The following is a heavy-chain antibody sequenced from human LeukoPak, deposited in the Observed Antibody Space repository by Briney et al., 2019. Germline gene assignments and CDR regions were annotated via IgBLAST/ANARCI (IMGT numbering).Heavy chain of an antibody. CDR2: ISAYNGNT. J-gene: IGHJ6*03. Sequence: ASVKVSCTASGYTFTSYGISWVRQAPGQGLEWMGWISAYNGNTNYAQKLQGRVTMTTDTSTSTAYMELRSLRSDDTAVYYCARAGPGVVITNYYYYMDVWGKGTTVTVSS. CDR1: GYTFTSYG. CDR3: ARAGPGVVITNYYYYMDV. V-gene: IGHV1-18*01. D-gene: IGHD3-22*01.